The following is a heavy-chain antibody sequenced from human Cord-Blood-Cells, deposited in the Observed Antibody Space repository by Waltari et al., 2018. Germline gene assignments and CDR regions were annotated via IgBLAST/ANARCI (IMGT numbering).Heavy chain of an antibody. CDR1: GFTFSSYA. V-gene: IGHV3-30-3*01. J-gene: IGHJ6*02. D-gene: IGHD6-19*01. CDR3: AREQWLAYYYYGMDV. Sequence: QVQLVESGGGVVQPGRSLRLSCAASGFTFSSYAMHWVRQAPGKGLEWVAVISYDGSNKYYADSVKGRFTISRDNSKNTLYLQMNSLRAEDTAVYYCAREQWLAYYYYGMDVWGQGP. CDR2: ISYDGSNK.